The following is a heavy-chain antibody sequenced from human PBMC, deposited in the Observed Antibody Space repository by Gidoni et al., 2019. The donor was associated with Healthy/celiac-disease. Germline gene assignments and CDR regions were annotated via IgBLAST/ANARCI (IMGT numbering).Heavy chain of an antibody. D-gene: IGHD3-10*02. CDR3: ARLKPVLYGMDV. CDR1: GLPFSSYS. V-gene: IGHV3-21*01. CDR2: ISSSSSYR. J-gene: IGHJ6*02. Sequence: EVQLVESGVGLVKPGGSLRLSCAASGLPFSSYSMNWVRQAPGKGLEWVSSISSSSSYRYYADSVKGRFTISRDNAKNSLYLQMNSLRAEDTAVYYCARLKPVLYGMDVWGQGTTVTVSS.